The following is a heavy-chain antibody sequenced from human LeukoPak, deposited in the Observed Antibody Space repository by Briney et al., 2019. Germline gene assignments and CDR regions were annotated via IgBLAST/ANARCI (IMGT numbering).Heavy chain of an antibody. V-gene: IGHV3-7*01. CDR2: IKQDGSQK. CDR1: GFTFSDYW. CDR3: ATDRGFAAFDH. J-gene: IGHJ4*02. Sequence: GGSLRLSCEGSGFTFSDYWMDWVRQPPGKGLEWVASIKQDGSQKGYVDPVRGRFTISRDNAKNSVYLQMNSLRDEDTAVYYCATDRGFAAFDHWGQGALVSVSS. D-gene: IGHD6-25*01.